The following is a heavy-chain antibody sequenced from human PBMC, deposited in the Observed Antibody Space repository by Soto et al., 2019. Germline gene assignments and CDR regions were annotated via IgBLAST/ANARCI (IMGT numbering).Heavy chain of an antibody. J-gene: IGHJ4*02. D-gene: IGHD3-3*01. CDR1: SGSISSGDYC. CDR2: IYNSVST. V-gene: IGHV4-30-4*01. Sequence: QVQLQESGPGLVEPSQTLSLTCIVSSGSISSGDYCWSWIRQPPGKGLEWIGHIYNSVSTYSNPSLRSGVTISVDTSKNQFSPKLSSMTAAYTAVYYCARGPSADKVDYWGQGTLVTVSS. CDR3: ARGPSADKVDY.